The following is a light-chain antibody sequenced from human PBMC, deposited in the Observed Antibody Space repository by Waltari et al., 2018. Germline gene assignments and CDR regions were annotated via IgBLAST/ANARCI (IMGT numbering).Light chain of an antibody. Sequence: QTAPTKPASVSGSPVQSISIPCTGTSRKVGGYNYDSWYQQLPDKAPKLRIYEVSNRPSGVSNRFSGSKSGNTDSLTISGLQAEDEADYYCSSYTSSSTYVFGTGTKVTVL. CDR1: SRKVGGYNY. CDR3: SSYTSSSTYV. CDR2: EVS. J-gene: IGLJ1*01. V-gene: IGLV2-14*01.